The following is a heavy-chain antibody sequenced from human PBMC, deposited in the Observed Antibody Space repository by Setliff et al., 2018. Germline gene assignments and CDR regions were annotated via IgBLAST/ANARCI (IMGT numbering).Heavy chain of an antibody. D-gene: IGHD3-10*01. CDR3: AKDLYFRDAFDI. V-gene: IGHV3-9*01. J-gene: IGHJ3*02. Sequence: GGSLRLSCAASGFIFDDYAMHWVRQAPGKGLEWVSGISWNSGSIGYADSVKGRFTISRDNAKNSLYLQMNSLRAEDTALYYCAKDLYFRDAFDIWGQGTMVTVSS. CDR2: ISWNSGSI. CDR1: GFIFDDYA.